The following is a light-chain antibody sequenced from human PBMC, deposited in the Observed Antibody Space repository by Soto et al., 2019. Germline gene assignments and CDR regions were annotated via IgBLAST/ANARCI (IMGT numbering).Light chain of an antibody. V-gene: IGKV3-20*01. CDR1: QSISSNY. CDR2: GAS. CDR3: HQYGNSPPWT. Sequence: EIVLTQSPGTLSLSLGERATLSCRATQSISSNYLAWFQQKPGQAPRLLIYGASIRATCIPDRFSGTGSGADFTLTISRLEPEDFAVYYCHQYGNSPPWTFGQGTKVEIK. J-gene: IGKJ1*01.